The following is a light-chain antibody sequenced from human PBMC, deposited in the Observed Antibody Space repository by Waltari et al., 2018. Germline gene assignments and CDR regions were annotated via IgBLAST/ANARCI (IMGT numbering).Light chain of an antibody. CDR3: QQYNNWPRT. Sequence: EIVITQSPATLSVSPGERATLSCRASQTVSINLASYQQKSGPAPRPLIHVASTRATAIPARFSGSGSGTEFTLTISSLQSEDFAVYYCQQYNNWPRTFGQGTKVEIK. CDR1: QTVSIN. J-gene: IGKJ1*01. CDR2: VAS. V-gene: IGKV3-15*01.